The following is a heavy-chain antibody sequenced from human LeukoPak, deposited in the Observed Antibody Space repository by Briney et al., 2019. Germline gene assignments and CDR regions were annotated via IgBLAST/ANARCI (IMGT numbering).Heavy chain of an antibody. Sequence: GASVKVSCKASGGTFSSYAISWVRQAPGQGLEWMGGIIPIFGTANYAQKFQGRVTITADESTSTAYMELSSLRSEDTAVYYCARDKSAAAGFSFDPWGQGTLVTVSS. D-gene: IGHD6-13*01. CDR3: ARDKSAAAGFSFDP. J-gene: IGHJ5*02. V-gene: IGHV1-69*13. CDR2: IIPIFGTA. CDR1: GGTFSSYA.